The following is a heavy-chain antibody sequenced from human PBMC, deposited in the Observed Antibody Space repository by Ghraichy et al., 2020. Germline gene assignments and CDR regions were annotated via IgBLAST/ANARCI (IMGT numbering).Heavy chain of an antibody. CDR3: AKEVVRGVINNWFDP. D-gene: IGHD3-10*01. CDR1: GFTFDDYT. V-gene: IGHV3-43*01. J-gene: IGHJ5*02. Sequence: GGSLRLSCAASGFTFDDYTMHWVRQAPGKGLEWVSLISWDGGSTYYADSVKGRFTISRDNSKNSLYLQMNSLRTEDTALYYCAKEVVRGVINNWFDPWGQGTLVTVSS. CDR2: ISWDGGST.